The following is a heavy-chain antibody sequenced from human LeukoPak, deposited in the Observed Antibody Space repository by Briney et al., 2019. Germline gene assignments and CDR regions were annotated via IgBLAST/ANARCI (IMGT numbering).Heavy chain of an antibody. CDR1: GYTFTSYG. CDR2: ISAYNGNT. Sequence: ASVKVSCKASGYTFTSYGISWVRQAPGQGLEWMGWISAYNGNTNYAQKLQGRVTMTRDTSISTAYMELSRLRSDDTAVYYCATEDTERGFQDYWGQGTLVTVSS. D-gene: IGHD5-18*01. CDR3: ATEDTERGFQDY. J-gene: IGHJ4*02. V-gene: IGHV1-18*01.